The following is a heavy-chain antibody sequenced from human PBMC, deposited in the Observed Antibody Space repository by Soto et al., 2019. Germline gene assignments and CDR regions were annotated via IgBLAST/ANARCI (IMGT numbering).Heavy chain of an antibody. CDR3: ASHGPGWWWFDP. CDR1: GGSISSGDSY. V-gene: IGHV4-30-4*01. D-gene: IGHD2-15*01. J-gene: IGHJ5*02. CDR2: IYYSGST. Sequence: QVQLQESGPGLVKPSQTLSLTCTVSGGSISSGDSYWSWIRQPPGKGLEWIGYIYYSGSTYYNPSLKSRVSISIDTSENQFSLKLSSVTAADTAVYYCASHGPGWWWFDPWGQGTLVTVSS.